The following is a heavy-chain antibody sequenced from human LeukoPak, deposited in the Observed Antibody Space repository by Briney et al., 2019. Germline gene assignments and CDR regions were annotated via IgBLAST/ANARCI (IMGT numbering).Heavy chain of an antibody. V-gene: IGHV3-53*01. CDR3: ARAGDSGSYLFDY. CDR2: IYAGGTT. J-gene: IGHJ4*02. D-gene: IGHD3-10*01. CDR1: GFTVSSNY. Sequence: EGSLRLSCAASGFTVSSNYMSWVRQAPGKGLEWVSVIYAGGTTYYADSVKGRFTISRDNSKNTLYLQMNSLRAEDTAVHYCARAGDSGSYLFDYWGQGTLVTVSS.